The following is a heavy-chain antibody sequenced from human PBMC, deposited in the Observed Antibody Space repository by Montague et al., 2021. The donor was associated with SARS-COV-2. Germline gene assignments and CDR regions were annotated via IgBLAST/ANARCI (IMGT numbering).Heavy chain of an antibody. V-gene: IGHV4-59*08. Sequence: SETLSLTCTASGGSISSYYWSWIRQPAGKGLEWIGYIYYSGSTNXNPSLKSRVTISVDTSKNQFSLKLSSVTAADTAVYCCARLAVGYCTNGVCYTAFDYWGQGTLVTVSS. D-gene: IGHD2-8*01. CDR1: GGSISSYY. J-gene: IGHJ4*02. CDR2: IYYSGST. CDR3: ARLAVGYCTNGVCYTAFDY.